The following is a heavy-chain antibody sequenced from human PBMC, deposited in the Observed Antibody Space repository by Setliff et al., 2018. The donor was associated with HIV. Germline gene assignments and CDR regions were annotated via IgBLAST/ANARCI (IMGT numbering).Heavy chain of an antibody. CDR2: THSSGSS. Sequence: PSETLSLTCTVSGGSFSSGQYYWTWIRQPAGKGLEWIGHTHSSGSSRYNPSLESRVTISVDTSKNQFSLKLSSVTAADTAVYYCARRSGWYDYWGQGTLVTVSS. D-gene: IGHD6-19*01. J-gene: IGHJ4*02. V-gene: IGHV4-61*09. CDR3: ARRSGWYDY. CDR1: GGSFSSGQYY.